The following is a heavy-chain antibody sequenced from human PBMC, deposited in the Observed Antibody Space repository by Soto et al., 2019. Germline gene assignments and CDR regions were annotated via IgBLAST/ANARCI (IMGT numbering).Heavy chain of an antibody. J-gene: IGHJ4*02. CDR2: IFYGVST. CDR1: GASISSSGYY. CDR3: ASTVSGYDSDN. D-gene: IGHD5-12*01. Sequence: SETLSLTCAVSGASISSSGYYWGWIRQPPGKGLEWIGSIFYGVSTYYNPSLKSRVTISVDTSKNQFSLKLSSVTAADTAVYYCASTVSGYDSDNWGRGTLVTVSS. V-gene: IGHV4-39*01.